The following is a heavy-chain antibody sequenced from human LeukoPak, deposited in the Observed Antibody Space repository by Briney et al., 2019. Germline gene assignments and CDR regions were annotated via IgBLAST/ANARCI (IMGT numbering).Heavy chain of an antibody. CDR2: ISAYNGNT. CDR3: ARRRLDSSSWYGADAFDI. CDR1: GYTFASYG. V-gene: IGHV1-18*01. Sequence: GASVKVSCKASGYTFASYGISWVRQAPGQGLEWMGWISAYNGNTNYAQKLQGRVTMTTDTSTSTAYMELRSLRSDDTAVYYCARRRLDSSSWYGADAFDIWGQGTMVTVSS. J-gene: IGHJ3*02. D-gene: IGHD6-13*01.